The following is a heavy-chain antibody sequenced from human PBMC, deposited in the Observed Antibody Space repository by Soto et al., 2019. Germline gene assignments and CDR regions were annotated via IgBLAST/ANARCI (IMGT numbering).Heavy chain of an antibody. J-gene: IGHJ4*02. CDR2: IWHTGRP. D-gene: IGHD2-15*01. V-gene: IGHV4-4*02. CDR1: GDSLTNNHW. CDR3: VRDSRTGCSSINCYMH. Sequence: QLQLRESGPGLVQPSGTLSLTCDVSGDSLTNNHWWSWVRQAPGKGLEWIGEIWHTGRPNYNPSLKSRVASSIDKSKNQFSLKLSSVTAADTAVYYCVRDSRTGCSSINCYMHCGQGTLVTVSS.